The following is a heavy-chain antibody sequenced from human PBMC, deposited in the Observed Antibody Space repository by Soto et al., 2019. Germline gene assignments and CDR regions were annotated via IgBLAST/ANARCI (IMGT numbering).Heavy chain of an antibody. CDR3: ARLVVLRYFGWLSERGLDY. CDR1: GGSFSGYY. V-gene: IGHV4-34*01. J-gene: IGHJ4*02. CDR2: INHSGST. D-gene: IGHD3-9*01. Sequence: QVQLQQWGAGLLKPSETLSLTCAVYGGSFSGYYWSWIRQPPGQGLEWIGEINHSGSTNYNPSLKSRVTISVDASKNHFALKLSSVTAADTAVYYCARLVVLRYFGWLSERGLDYWGQGTLVTVSS.